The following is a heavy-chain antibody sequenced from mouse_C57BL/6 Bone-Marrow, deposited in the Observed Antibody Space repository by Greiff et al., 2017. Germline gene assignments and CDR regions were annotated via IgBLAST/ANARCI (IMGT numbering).Heavy chain of an antibody. V-gene: IGHV10-1*01. CDR2: IRSKSNNYAT. CDR1: GFSFNTYA. CDR3: VGQGPYAMDY. J-gene: IGHJ4*01. Sequence: EVQGVESGGGLVQPKGSLKLSCAASGFSFNTYAMNWVRQAPGKGLEWVARIRSKSNNYATYYADSVKDRFTISRDDSESMLYLQMNNLKTEDTAMYYCVGQGPYAMDYWGQGTSVTVSS.